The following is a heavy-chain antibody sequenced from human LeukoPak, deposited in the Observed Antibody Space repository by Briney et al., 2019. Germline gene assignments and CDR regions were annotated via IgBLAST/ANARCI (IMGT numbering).Heavy chain of an antibody. V-gene: IGHV1-18*04. CDR2: ISAYNGNT. Sequence: ASVKVSCKASGYTFTSYGISWVRQAPGQGHEWMGWISAYNGNTNYAQKLQGRVTMTTDTSTSTAYMELRSLRSDDTAVYYCARRSPGYCSSTSCYGLDYWGQGTLVTVSS. CDR1: GYTFTSYG. D-gene: IGHD2-2*01. J-gene: IGHJ4*02. CDR3: ARRSPGYCSSTSCYGLDY.